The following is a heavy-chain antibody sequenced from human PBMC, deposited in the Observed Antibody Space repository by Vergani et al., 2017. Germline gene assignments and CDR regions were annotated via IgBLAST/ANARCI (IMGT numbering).Heavy chain of an antibody. V-gene: IGHV4-31*03. CDR2: IYYSGST. Sequence: QVQLQESGPGPVKPLQTLSLTCTVPGGSISSGGYYWSWIRQHPGKGLEWIGYIYYSGSTYYNPPLKSRVTISVNKSKKQFSLKLSSVTAPDTAVDYCAQYCRSTCGLGGKEIDPWGQGTLVTVSS. D-gene: IGHD2-2*01. J-gene: IGHJ5*02. CDR3: AQYCRSTCGLGGKEIDP. CDR1: GGSISSGGYY.